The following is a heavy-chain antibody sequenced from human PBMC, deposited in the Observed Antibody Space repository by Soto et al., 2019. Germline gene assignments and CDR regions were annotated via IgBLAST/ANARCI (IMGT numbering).Heavy chain of an antibody. CDR1: GFTFSSYS. J-gene: IGHJ4*02. CDR2: ISSSSSYI. Sequence: GGSLRLSCAASGFTFSSYSMNWVRQAPGKGLEWVSSISSSSSYIYYADSVKGRFTISRDNAKNSLYLQMNSLRAEDTAVYYCARDQGYAEPPDYWGQGTLVTVSS. CDR3: ARDQGYAEPPDY. V-gene: IGHV3-21*01. D-gene: IGHD5-12*01.